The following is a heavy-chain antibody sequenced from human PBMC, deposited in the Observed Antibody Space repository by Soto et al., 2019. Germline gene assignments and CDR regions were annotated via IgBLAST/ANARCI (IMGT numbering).Heavy chain of an antibody. CDR3: ARDLGYCSGGSCYYYYYMDV. J-gene: IGHJ6*03. Sequence: QGLEWMGIINPSGGSTSYAQKFQGRVTMTRDTSTSTVYMELSSLRSEDTAVYYCARDLGYCSGGSCYYYYYMDVWGKGTTVTVSS. CDR2: INPSGGST. V-gene: IGHV1-46*03. D-gene: IGHD2-15*01.